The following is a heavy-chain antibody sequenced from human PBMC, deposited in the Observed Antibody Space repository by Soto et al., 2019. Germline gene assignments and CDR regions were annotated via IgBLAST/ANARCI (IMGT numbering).Heavy chain of an antibody. D-gene: IGHD1-1*01. V-gene: IGHV1-18*04. J-gene: IGHJ4*02. CDR1: GYTFSIYG. CDR2: ISTYNDIT. CDR3: ARGTDPISSGGISFAF. Sequence: QLQLVQSGPEVKKPGASVKVSCKSSGYTFSIYGITWVRQAPGQGLEWMGWISTYNDITNYAQKFQGRVTMTTDTSTGTAYMEVRRLRSDDTAVYYCARGTDPISSGGISFAFWGQGTLVTVSS.